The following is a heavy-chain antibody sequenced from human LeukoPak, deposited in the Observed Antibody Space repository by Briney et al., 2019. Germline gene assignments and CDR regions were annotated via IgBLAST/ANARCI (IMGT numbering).Heavy chain of an antibody. Sequence: PGGSLRLSCTASGFTFSTYWIHWVRQAPGKGLVWVSQIKFDGTLASYADSVKGRFTISRDNAINTLYLQMNSLGTEDTAVYYCVTGHYDSRMYFDLWGRGTLVTVSS. D-gene: IGHD3-9*01. CDR3: VTGHYDSRMYFDL. CDR2: IKFDGTLA. CDR1: GFTFSTYW. J-gene: IGHJ2*01. V-gene: IGHV3-74*01.